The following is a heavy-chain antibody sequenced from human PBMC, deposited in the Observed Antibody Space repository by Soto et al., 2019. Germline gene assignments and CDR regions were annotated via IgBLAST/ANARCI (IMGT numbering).Heavy chain of an antibody. Sequence: EVQLVESGGSLVQPGGSLRLSCAAPGFTFSTYSMNWVRQAPGKGLEWISYISSSSDIIYYADSVKGRFTISRDNAKNSLFLQKNSLRDEDTAVYYCARPYSNRWSIFYGLDVWGQGTTVTVSS. V-gene: IGHV3-48*02. CDR2: ISSSSDII. D-gene: IGHD6-13*01. J-gene: IGHJ6*02. CDR3: ARPYSNRWSIFYGLDV. CDR1: GFTFSTYS.